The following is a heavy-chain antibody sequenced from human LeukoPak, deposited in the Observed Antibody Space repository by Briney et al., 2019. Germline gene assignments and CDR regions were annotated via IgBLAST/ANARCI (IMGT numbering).Heavy chain of an antibody. CDR3: AREEAGYSSSWVYYYYYMDV. V-gene: IGHV4-34*01. D-gene: IGHD6-13*01. J-gene: IGHJ6*03. CDR1: GGSFSGYY. CDR2: INHSGST. Sequence: PSETLSLTCAVYGGSFSGYYWSWIRQPPGKGLEWIGEINHSGSTNYNPSLKSRVTISVDTSKNQFSLKLSSVTAADTAVYYCAREEAGYSSSWVYYYYYMDVWGKGTTVTISS.